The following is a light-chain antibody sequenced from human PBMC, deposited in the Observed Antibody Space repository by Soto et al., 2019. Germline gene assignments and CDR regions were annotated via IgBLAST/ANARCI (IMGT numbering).Light chain of an antibody. V-gene: IGKV3-20*01. Sequence: EIVLTQSPGTLSFSPGERATHSCRASQSVSRSYLAWYQQKPGQAPRLLIYGTSNRATGIPDRFSGSGSGTDFILTISRLEPEDFAVYYCQQYDNSPYTFGQGTKLEIK. J-gene: IGKJ2*01. CDR2: GTS. CDR1: QSVSRSY. CDR3: QQYDNSPYT.